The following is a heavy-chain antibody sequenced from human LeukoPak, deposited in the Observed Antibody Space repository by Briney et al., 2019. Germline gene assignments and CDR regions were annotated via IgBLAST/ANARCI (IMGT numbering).Heavy chain of an antibody. CDR2: ISGSGDST. CDR3: AKDLVGTTGY. CDR1: GFTFSSYA. Sequence: PGGSLRLSCAASGFTFSSYAMNWVRQAPGKGLEWVSGISGSGDSTHYADSVKGRFTISRDNSKNTLYLQMNSLRAEDTALYYCAKDLVGTTGYWGQGTLVTVSS. D-gene: IGHD1-26*01. V-gene: IGHV3-23*01. J-gene: IGHJ4*02.